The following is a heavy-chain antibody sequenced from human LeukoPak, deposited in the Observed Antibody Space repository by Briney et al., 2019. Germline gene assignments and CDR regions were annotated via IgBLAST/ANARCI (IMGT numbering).Heavy chain of an antibody. CDR2: ISAYNGNT. D-gene: IGHD6-13*01. CDR1: GYTFTSYG. J-gene: IGHJ4*02. V-gene: IGHV1-18*01. Sequence: GASVKVSCKASGYTFTSYGISWVRQAPGQGLEWMGWISAYNGNTNYAQKLQGRVTMTTDTSTTTVYMEMRSLRSDDTAVYYCATTMSSSWYYWGQGTLVTVSS. CDR3: ATTMSSSWYY.